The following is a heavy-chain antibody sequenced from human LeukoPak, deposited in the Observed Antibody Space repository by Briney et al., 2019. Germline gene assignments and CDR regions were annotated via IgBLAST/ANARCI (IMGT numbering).Heavy chain of an antibody. J-gene: IGHJ5*02. Sequence: ASVTVSCKASGYTFTSYYMHWVRQAPGQGLINPSGGSTSYAQKFQGRITMTRDMSTSTDYMELSSLRSEDTAVYYCARDNSVEDTAWWFDPWGQGTLVTVSS. CDR1: GYTFTSYY. CDR3: ARDNSVEDTAWWFDP. CDR2: NPSGGST. V-gene: IGHV1-46*01. D-gene: IGHD4-23*01.